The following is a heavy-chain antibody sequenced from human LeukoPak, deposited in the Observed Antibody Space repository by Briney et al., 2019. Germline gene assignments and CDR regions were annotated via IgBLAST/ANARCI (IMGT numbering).Heavy chain of an antibody. V-gene: IGHV3-21*01. J-gene: IGHJ4*02. Sequence: GGSLRLSCAASGFTFSIYSMSWVSQAPGKGLEWVSAISNDGNYIYYADSVKGRFTISRDNAKKSLYLQMNSLRAEDTAVYYCARGASRDGSGYWGQGTLVTVSS. CDR1: GFTFSIYS. D-gene: IGHD5-24*01. CDR3: ARGASRDGSGY. CDR2: ISNDGNYI.